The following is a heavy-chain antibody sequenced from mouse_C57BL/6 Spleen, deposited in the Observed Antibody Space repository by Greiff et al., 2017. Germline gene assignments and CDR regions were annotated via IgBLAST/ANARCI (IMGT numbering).Heavy chain of an antibody. V-gene: IGHV1-64*01. CDR2: INPNSGST. J-gene: IGHJ2*01. Sequence: QVQLQQPGAELVKPGASVKLSCKASGYTFTSYWMHWVKQRPGQGLEWIGMINPNSGSTNYNEKFKSKATLTVDKSSSTAYMQLSSLTSEDSAGYDCARLVYDGYYDYWGQGTTLTVSS. CDR1: GYTFTSYW. CDR3: ARLVYDGYYDY. D-gene: IGHD2-3*01.